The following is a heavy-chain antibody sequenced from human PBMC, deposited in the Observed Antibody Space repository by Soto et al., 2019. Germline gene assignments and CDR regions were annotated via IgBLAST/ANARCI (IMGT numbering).Heavy chain of an antibody. CDR3: TASGSGNDFGAA. D-gene: IGHD3-10*01. V-gene: IGHV3-72*01. Sequence: EVQLVESGGGLVQPGGSLRLSCAASGFTFSDHYMDWVRQAPGKGLEWVGRSKNKADSYTTEYAASGKGRFTISRDGSKNSLFLQMNSLKTEDTAVYYYTASGSGNDFGAAWGQGILVTVSS. CDR2: SKNKADSYTT. CDR1: GFTFSDHY. J-gene: IGHJ4*02.